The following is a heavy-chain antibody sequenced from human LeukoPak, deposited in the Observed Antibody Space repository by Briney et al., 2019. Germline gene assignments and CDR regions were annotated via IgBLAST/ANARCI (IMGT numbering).Heavy chain of an antibody. D-gene: IGHD6-6*01. CDR1: GYTFTSYG. J-gene: IGHJ3*02. Sequence: ASVKVSCKASGYTFTSYGISWVRQAPGQGLEWMGWISAYNGNTNYAQKLQGRVTMTTDTSTSTAYMELRSLRSDDTAVYYCARDPEYSTSGDAFDIWGQGTMVTVSS. CDR2: ISAYNGNT. CDR3: ARDPEYSTSGDAFDI. V-gene: IGHV1-18*01.